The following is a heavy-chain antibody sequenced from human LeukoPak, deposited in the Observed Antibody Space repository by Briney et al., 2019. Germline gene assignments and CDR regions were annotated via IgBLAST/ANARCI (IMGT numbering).Heavy chain of an antibody. D-gene: IGHD3-10*01. CDR1: GFTFSSYW. CDR3: ARGHFGPVRGVIRVIYYCMDV. V-gene: IGHV3-7*01. J-gene: IGHJ6*03. CDR2: IKQDGSEK. Sequence: GGSLRLSCAASGFTFSSYWMSWVRQAPGKGLEWVANIKQDGSEKYYVDSVKGRFTISRDNAKNSLYLQMNSLRAEDTAVYYCARGHFGPVRGVIRVIYYCMDVWGKGTTVTVSS.